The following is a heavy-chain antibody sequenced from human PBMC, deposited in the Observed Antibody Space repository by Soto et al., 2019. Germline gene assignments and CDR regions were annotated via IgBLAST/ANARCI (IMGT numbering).Heavy chain of an antibody. CDR3: AKDRRGIVLMVYAPDAIEI. Sequence: PGGSLRLSCAASGFTFSSYAMSWVRQAPGKGLEWVSAISGSGGSTYYADSVKGRFTISRDNSKNTLYLQMNSLRAEDTAVYYCAKDRRGIVLMVYAPDAIEIWGQGTMVTVSS. D-gene: IGHD2-8*01. V-gene: IGHV3-23*01. J-gene: IGHJ3*02. CDR1: GFTFSSYA. CDR2: ISGSGGST.